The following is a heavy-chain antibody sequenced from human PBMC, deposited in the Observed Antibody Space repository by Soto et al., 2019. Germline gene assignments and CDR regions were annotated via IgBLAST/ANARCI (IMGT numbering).Heavy chain of an antibody. V-gene: IGHV1-69*13. Sequence: ASVKVSCKASGGTFSSYAISWVRQAPGQGLEWMGGIIPIFGTANYAQKFQGRVTITADESTSTAYMELSSLRSEDTAVYYCARIDYGGKGPPGLDYYGMDVGG. J-gene: IGHJ6*02. CDR1: GGTFSSYA. CDR2: IIPIFGTA. CDR3: ARIDYGGKGPPGLDYYGMDV. D-gene: IGHD4-17*01.